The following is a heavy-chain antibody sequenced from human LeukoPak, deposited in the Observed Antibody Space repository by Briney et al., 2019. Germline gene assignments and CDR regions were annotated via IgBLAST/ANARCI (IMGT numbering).Heavy chain of an antibody. CDR2: ISCCWECT. Sequence: GGALRLFFAASGFTFSSYAMSWVRQAPGKGVEWVSAISCCWECTYYADSVKGRFTIPRDNSKNTLYLKMNSLRAEDTAVYYCAKVRAGTFYYYYGMDVWGQGTTVTVSS. J-gene: IGHJ6*02. CDR3: AKVRAGTFYYYYGMDV. CDR1: GFTFSSYA. D-gene: IGHD6-13*01. V-gene: IGHV3-23*01.